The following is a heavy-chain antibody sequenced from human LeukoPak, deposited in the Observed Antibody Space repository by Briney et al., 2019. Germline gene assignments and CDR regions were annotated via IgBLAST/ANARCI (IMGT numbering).Heavy chain of an antibody. Sequence: GSVNESCKASGYTFTSYGISWVRQAPGQGLEWMGWISAYNGNTNYAQMLQGRVTMTTDTSTSTAYMELRSLRSDDTAVYYCARGSSGTLRYDYGMDVWGQGTTVTVSS. J-gene: IGHJ6*02. V-gene: IGHV1-18*01. CDR1: GYTFTSYG. CDR3: ARGSSGTLRYDYGMDV. CDR2: ISAYNGNT. D-gene: IGHD6-13*01.